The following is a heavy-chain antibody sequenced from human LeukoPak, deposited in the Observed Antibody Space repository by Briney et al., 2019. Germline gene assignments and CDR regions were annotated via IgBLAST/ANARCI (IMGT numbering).Heavy chain of an antibody. CDR1: GGSISSGGYY. J-gene: IGHJ4*02. D-gene: IGHD2/OR15-2a*01. V-gene: IGHV4-31*03. CDR2: IYYSGST. CDR3: ARGSRKIAAHDY. Sequence: PSETLSLTCIVSGGSISSGGYYWSWIRQHPGKGLEWIGYIYYSGSTYYNPSLKSRVTISVDTSKNQFSLKLSSVTAADTAVYYCARGSRKIAAHDYWGQGTLVTVSS.